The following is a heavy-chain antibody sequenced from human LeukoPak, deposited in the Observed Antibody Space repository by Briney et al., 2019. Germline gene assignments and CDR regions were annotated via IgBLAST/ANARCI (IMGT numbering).Heavy chain of an antibody. D-gene: IGHD3-3*01. Sequence: GGSLRLSCAASGFTFSSYSMNWVRQAPGKGLEWVSYISSSSSTIYYADSVKGRFTISRDNSKNTLYLQMNSLRAEDTAVYYCAGDYDFWSGPPSYGMDVWGQGTTVTVSS. CDR1: GFTFSSYS. J-gene: IGHJ6*02. CDR3: AGDYDFWSGPPSYGMDV. V-gene: IGHV3-48*01. CDR2: ISSSSSTI.